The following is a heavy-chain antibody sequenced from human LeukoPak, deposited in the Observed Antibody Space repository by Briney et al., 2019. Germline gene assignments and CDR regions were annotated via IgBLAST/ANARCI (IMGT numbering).Heavy chain of an antibody. CDR3: ARDRSYGSFNY. CDR1: GFTFSSFE. V-gene: IGHV3-48*03. CDR2: ISSSGSTI. Sequence: RGSLRLSCAASGFTFSSFEMNWVRQAPGKGLEWVSYISSSGSTIYYADSVKGRFTISRDNAKNSLYLQMSSLRAEDTAVYYCARDRSYGSFNYWGQGTLVTVSS. D-gene: IGHD5-18*01. J-gene: IGHJ4*02.